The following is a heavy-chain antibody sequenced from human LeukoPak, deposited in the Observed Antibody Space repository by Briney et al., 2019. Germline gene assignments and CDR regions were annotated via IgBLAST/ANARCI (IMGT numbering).Heavy chain of an antibody. J-gene: IGHJ4*02. CDR2: ISGSSNTI. V-gene: IGHV3-48*02. D-gene: IGHD4-17*01. CDR3: ARAVTTVTRGGLVFDY. Sequence: TGGSLRLSCAASGFTFSSYSMNGVRQSPGKGREWVSYISGSSNTIYYADSVKGRFTISRDNAKNSLYLQMNSLRDEDTAVYYCARAVTTVTRGGLVFDYWGQGTLVTVSS. CDR1: GFTFSSYS.